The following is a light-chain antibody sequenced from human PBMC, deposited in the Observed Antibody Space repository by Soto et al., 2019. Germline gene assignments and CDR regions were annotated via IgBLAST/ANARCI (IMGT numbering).Light chain of an antibody. V-gene: IGKV3-11*01. J-gene: IGKJ3*01. CDR2: DAS. CDR3: HQYGSSPLT. CDR1: QSVSSY. Sequence: EIVLTQSPATLSLSPGERATLSCRASQSVSSYLAWYQQKPGQAPRLLIYDASNRATGIPARFSGSGSGTDFTLTISSLEPEDFAMYYCHQYGSSPLTFGPGT.